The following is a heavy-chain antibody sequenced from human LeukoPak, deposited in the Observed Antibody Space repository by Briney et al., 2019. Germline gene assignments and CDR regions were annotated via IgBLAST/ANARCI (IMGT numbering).Heavy chain of an antibody. CDR1: GFTFSSYA. CDR2: ISGSGGST. J-gene: IGHJ4*02. D-gene: IGHD3-22*01. V-gene: IGHV3-23*01. Sequence: GGSLRLSCAASGFTFSSYAMSWVRQAPGKGLEWVSAISGSGGSTYYADSVKGRFTISRDNSKNTPYLQMNSLRAEDTAVYYCAKAVQTYYYDSSAPGGYWGQGTLVTVSS. CDR3: AKAVQTYYYDSSAPGGY.